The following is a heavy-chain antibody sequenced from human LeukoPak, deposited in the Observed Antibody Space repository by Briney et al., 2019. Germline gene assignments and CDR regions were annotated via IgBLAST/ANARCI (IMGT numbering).Heavy chain of an antibody. CDR1: GLTFGSYS. CDR2: ISSSSSYI. CDR3: ARDGMALSSVY. V-gene: IGHV3-21*01. Sequence: GGSLGFSWAASGLTFGSYSMNWFRQPPGKGLEWVSSISSSSSYIYYADSVKGRFTISRDNAKNSLYLQMNSLRAEDTAVYYCARDGMALSSVYWGQGTLVTVSS. J-gene: IGHJ4*02. D-gene: IGHD2/OR15-2a*01.